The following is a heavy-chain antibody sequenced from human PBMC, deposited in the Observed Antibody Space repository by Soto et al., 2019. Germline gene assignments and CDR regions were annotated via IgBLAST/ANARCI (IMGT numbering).Heavy chain of an antibody. CDR2: IYYSGST. D-gene: IGHD3-16*01. CDR1: GGSIGSYY. V-gene: IGHV4-59*08. J-gene: IGHJ4*02. Sequence: QVQLQESGPGLVKPSETLSLTCSVSGGSIGSYYWSWIRQPPGKGLEWIGYIYYSGSTNYNPSLQLRVTISEDTSKTQFSLKLSSVTAADTAVYYCARGGWGQVAYWGQGTLVTVSS. CDR3: ARGGWGQVAY.